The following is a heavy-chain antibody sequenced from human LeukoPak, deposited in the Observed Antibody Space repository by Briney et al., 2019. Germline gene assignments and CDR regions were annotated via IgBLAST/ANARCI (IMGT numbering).Heavy chain of an antibody. CDR1: GFTFSSYG. CDR3: ARVLHKRNYDSSVYYGY. Sequence: PGGSLRLSCAASGFTFSSYGMHWVRQAPGKGLEGVAFIRYDGSNKYYADSVKGRFTISRDNSKNTLYLQMNSLRAEDTAVYYCARVLHKRNYDSSVYYGYWGQGTLVTVSS. CDR2: IRYDGSNK. D-gene: IGHD3-22*01. V-gene: IGHV3-30*02. J-gene: IGHJ4*02.